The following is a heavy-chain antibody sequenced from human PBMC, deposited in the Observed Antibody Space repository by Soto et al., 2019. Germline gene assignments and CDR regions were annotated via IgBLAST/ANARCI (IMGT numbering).Heavy chain of an antibody. J-gene: IGHJ5*02. D-gene: IGHD6-13*01. CDR2: IYYSGST. Sequence: QVQLQESGPGLVKPSETLSLTCTVSGGSVSSGSYYWSWIRQPPGKGLEWIGYIYYSGSTNYNPSLKSRVTISVDTSKNQFSRKLSSVTAADTAVYYCAREDSSSWYNWFDPWGQGTLVTVSS. CDR3: AREDSSSWYNWFDP. V-gene: IGHV4-61*01. CDR1: GGSVSSGSYY.